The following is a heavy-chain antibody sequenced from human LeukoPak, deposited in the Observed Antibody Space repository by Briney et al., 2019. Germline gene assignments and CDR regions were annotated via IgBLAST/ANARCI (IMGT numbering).Heavy chain of an antibody. Sequence: GGSLRLSCAASGFTFSSSWMIWARQAPGKGLEWVANINQDGGQKYYLDSVKGRFTISRDNADNSLYLQMDGLRAEDTAVYYCATNTRAYAVLLAYWGQGTRVTVSS. CDR3: ATNTRAYAVLLAY. D-gene: IGHD4-17*01. J-gene: IGHJ4*02. V-gene: IGHV3-7*01. CDR1: GFTFSSSW. CDR2: INQDGGQK.